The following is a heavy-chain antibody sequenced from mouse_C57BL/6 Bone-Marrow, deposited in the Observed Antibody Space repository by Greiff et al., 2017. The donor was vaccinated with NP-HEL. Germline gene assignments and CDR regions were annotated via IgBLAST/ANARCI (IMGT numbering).Heavy chain of an antibody. J-gene: IGHJ2*01. CDR2: IHPNSGST. Sequence: VQLQQPGAELVKPGASVKLSCKASGYTFTSYWMHWVKQRPGQGLEWIGMIHPNSGSTNYNEKFKGKATLTVDKSSSTAYMQLSSLTSEDSAVYYGDSMTTDFFDYGGQGTTLTVAA. CDR1: GYTFTSYW. CDR3: DSMTTDFFDY. V-gene: IGHV1-64*01. D-gene: IGHD2-4*01.